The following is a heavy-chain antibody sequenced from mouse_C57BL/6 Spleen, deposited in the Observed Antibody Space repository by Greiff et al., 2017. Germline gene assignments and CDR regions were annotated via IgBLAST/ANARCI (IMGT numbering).Heavy chain of an antibody. Sequence: QVQLKQPGAELVKPGASVKLSCKASGYTFTSYWMQWVKQRPGQGLEWIGEIDPSDSYTNYNQKFKGKATLTVDTSSSTAYMQLSSLTSEDSAVYYCARRDYGSSFPYWGQGTTLTVAS. D-gene: IGHD1-1*01. CDR1: GYTFTSYW. CDR3: ARRDYGSSFPY. J-gene: IGHJ2*01. CDR2: IDPSDSYT. V-gene: IGHV1-50*01.